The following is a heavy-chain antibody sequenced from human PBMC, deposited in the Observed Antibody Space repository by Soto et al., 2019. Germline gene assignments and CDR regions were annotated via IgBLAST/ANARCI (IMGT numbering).Heavy chain of an antibody. Sequence: QLQLQESGSGLVKPSQTLSLTCAVSGGSISSGGYSWSWIRQPPGKGLEWIGYIYHSGSTYYNPSLKSRVTISVDRSKNQFSLKLRYVTAADTAVYYCASAGGLGAVAADYWGQGTLVTGSS. V-gene: IGHV4-30-2*01. J-gene: IGHJ4*02. CDR3: ASAGGLGAVAADY. CDR1: GGSISSGGYS. CDR2: IYHSGST. D-gene: IGHD6-19*01.